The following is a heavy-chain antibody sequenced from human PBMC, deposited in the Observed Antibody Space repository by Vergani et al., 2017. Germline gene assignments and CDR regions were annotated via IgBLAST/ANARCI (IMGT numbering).Heavy chain of an antibody. Sequence: VQLVESGGGVVQPGRSLRLSCAASGFTFSSYAMHWVRQPPGKGLEWVSGISWNSRSIGYADSVKGRFTISRDNARDSLYLQMNSLRPEDTALYYCAKDAVGYCNGRSCYSEGGFDYWGQGTLVTVSS. CDR3: AKDAVGYCNGRSCYSEGGFDY. CDR2: ISWNSRSI. V-gene: IGHV3-9*01. J-gene: IGHJ4*02. CDR1: GFTFSSYA. D-gene: IGHD2-15*01.